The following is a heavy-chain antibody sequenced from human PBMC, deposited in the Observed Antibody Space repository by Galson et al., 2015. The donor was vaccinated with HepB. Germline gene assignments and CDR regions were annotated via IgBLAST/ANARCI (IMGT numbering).Heavy chain of an antibody. Sequence: SLRLSCAASGFTFSSYNMNWVRQAPGKGLEWVSSISTRSNYINYADSVKGRFTISRDNAKNSLYLQMNTLRVEDTAVYYCARDLYCSSISCPDDVWGKGTTVTVSS. J-gene: IGHJ6*04. CDR2: ISTRSNYI. V-gene: IGHV3-21*01. CDR1: GFTFSSYN. D-gene: IGHD2-2*01. CDR3: ARDLYCSSISCPDDV.